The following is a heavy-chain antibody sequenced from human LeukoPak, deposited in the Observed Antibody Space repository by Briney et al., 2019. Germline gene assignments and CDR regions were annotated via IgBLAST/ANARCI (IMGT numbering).Heavy chain of an antibody. CDR3: ARGPRHVVRRSRRLDY. CDR2: IYDSGST. V-gene: IGHV4-39*01. CDR1: GASISGSGYY. J-gene: IGHJ4*02. D-gene: IGHD6-6*01. Sequence: KPSETLSLTCTVSGASISGSGYYWGWIRQPPGKGLEWIGNIYDSGSTYYNASLQSRVTISIDTSKNQFSLRLSSVTAADTAMYYCARGPRHVVRRSRRLDYWGQGTLVTVSS.